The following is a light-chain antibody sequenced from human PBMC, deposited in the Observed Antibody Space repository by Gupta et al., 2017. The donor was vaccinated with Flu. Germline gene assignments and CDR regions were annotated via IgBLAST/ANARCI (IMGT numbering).Light chain of an antibody. J-gene: IGLJ1*01. CDR2: EVS. CDR1: SSDLGSYNY. V-gene: IGLV2-14*01. Sequence: QSALTQPASVSGSPGPSITISCTGTSSDLGSYNYVSWYQVPPGKAPNLMIYEVSNRPSGVALRFSGSKSGTTASLTIAALQAEEEADYYCSSEKSSSTLYVFGTGTKVTVL. CDR3: SSEKSSSTLYV.